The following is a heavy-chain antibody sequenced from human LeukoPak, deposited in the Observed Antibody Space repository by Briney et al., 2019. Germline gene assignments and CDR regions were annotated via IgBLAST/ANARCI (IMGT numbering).Heavy chain of an antibody. Sequence: ASVKVSCKASGYTFTSYVISWVRQPAGQGLEWMEWISAYNGNTNYAQKLQGRVTMTTDTSASTANMGLRSLRSDDTAVYDCARAAGSMDVWGQGTTVTVSS. CDR2: ISAYNGNT. V-gene: IGHV1-18*01. J-gene: IGHJ6*02. CDR3: ARAAGSMDV. CDR1: GYTFTSYV.